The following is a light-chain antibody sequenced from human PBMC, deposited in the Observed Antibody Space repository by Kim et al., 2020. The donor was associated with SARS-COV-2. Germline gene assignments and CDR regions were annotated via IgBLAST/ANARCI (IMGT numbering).Light chain of an antibody. J-gene: IGKJ1*01. CDR1: QGISNY. V-gene: IGKV1-27*01. CDR2: AAS. CDR3: QKYNSAPRT. Sequence: ASVGNSTTIACRAGQGISNYFAWYQQKPGEVPKLLIYAASTLQSGAPSRFSGSGSGTDFSLTISSLQPEDVATYYCQKYNSAPRTFGQGTKVDIK.